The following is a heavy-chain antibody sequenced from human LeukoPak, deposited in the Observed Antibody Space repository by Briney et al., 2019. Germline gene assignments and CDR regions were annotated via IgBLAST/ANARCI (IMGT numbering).Heavy chain of an antibody. D-gene: IGHD3-10*01. CDR3: AREAENYGLTFDI. Sequence: PGGSLRLSCAASGFTFSGYGIHWVRQAPGKGLEWVAVVSYDGSNQYYADSVKGRFTISRDNSKNTLSLQMNSLRAEDTAVYYCAREAENYGLTFDIWGQGTMVTVSS. V-gene: IGHV3-30*03. J-gene: IGHJ3*02. CDR1: GFTFSGYG. CDR2: VSYDGSNQ.